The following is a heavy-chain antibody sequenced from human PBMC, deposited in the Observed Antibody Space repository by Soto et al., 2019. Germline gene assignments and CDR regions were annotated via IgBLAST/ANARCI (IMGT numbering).Heavy chain of an antibody. CDR3: GETYFDY. CDR2: IKNRADGGTA. Sequence: GGSLRLSCAASGFTFRNSWMTWVRQAPGKWLEWVGRIKNRADGGTAEYATSVKGRFTISRDDSRDTVYLQMNSPKTDDTAVYYCGETYFDYWGQGXLVTVYS. CDR1: GFTFRNSW. J-gene: IGHJ4*02. V-gene: IGHV3-15*01. D-gene: IGHD3-10*01.